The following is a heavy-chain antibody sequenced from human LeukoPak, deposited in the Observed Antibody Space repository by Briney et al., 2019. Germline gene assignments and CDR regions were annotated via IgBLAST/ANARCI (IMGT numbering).Heavy chain of an antibody. D-gene: IGHD2-2*01. CDR1: GFTFRTCA. J-gene: IGHJ4*02. Sequence: PGGSLRLSCAASGFTFRTCAMSWVRQAPGKGLEWLSTISDSGGSTYYADSVRGRFTISRDNSKDTLYVQMNSLRAEDAAVYYCAKSHSVVRRGYFDYWGQGALVTVSS. CDR2: ISDSGGST. V-gene: IGHV3-23*01. CDR3: AKSHSVVRRGYFDY.